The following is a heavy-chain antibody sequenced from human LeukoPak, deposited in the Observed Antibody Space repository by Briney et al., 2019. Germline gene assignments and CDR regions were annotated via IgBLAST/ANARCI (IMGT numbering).Heavy chain of an antibody. D-gene: IGHD6-13*01. CDR3: ARAYSPPQWSPFDY. V-gene: IGHV4-39*07. J-gene: IGHJ4*02. CDR1: GGSISSGSYY. Sequence: SQTLSLTCTVSGGSISSGSYYWGWIRQPPGKGLEWIGSIYYSGSTYYKPSLKSRVTISLDTSKNQFSLKLSSVTAADTAVYYCARAYSPPQWSPFDYWGQGTLVTVSS. CDR2: IYYSGST.